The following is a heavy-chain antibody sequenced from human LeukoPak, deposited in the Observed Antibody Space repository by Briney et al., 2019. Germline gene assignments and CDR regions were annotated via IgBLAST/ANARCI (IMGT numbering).Heavy chain of an antibody. Sequence: GGSLRLSCAASGFTFSSYWMSWVRQAPGKGLEWVANIQQDGSEKYYVDSVKGRFTISRDNAKNSLYLQMNSLRAEDTAVYYCAREIIAAADNNWFDPWGQGTLVTVSS. CDR1: GFTFSSYW. V-gene: IGHV3-7*01. CDR3: AREIIAAADNNWFDP. CDR2: IQQDGSEK. J-gene: IGHJ5*02. D-gene: IGHD6-13*01.